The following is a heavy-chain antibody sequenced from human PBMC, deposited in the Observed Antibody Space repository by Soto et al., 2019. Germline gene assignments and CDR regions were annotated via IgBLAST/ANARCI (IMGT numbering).Heavy chain of an antibody. CDR1: GFTFDDYA. CDR3: AKGVAGWYYFDY. V-gene: IGHV3-9*01. Sequence: EVQLVESGGGLVQPGRSLRLSCAASGFTFDDYAMHWVRQAPGKGLEWVSGISWNVGSIAYADSVKGRFTISRDNAKNSLYLQMNSLRAEDTALYYCAKGVAGWYYFDYWVQGTLVTVSS. D-gene: IGHD3-3*01. J-gene: IGHJ4*02. CDR2: ISWNVGSI.